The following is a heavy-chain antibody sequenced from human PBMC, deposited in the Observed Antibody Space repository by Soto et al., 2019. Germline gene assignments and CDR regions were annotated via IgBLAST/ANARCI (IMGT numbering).Heavy chain of an antibody. CDR1: GYSFTSYW. CDR2: IYPGDSDT. Sequence: GESLKISCKGSGYSFTSYWIGWVRQVPGKGLEWMGIIYPGDSDTRYSPSFQGQVTISADKSISTAYLQWSSLKASDTAMYYCATYDSSGHYGMDVWGQGTTVTVSS. V-gene: IGHV5-51*01. D-gene: IGHD3-22*01. CDR3: ATYDSSGHYGMDV. J-gene: IGHJ6*02.